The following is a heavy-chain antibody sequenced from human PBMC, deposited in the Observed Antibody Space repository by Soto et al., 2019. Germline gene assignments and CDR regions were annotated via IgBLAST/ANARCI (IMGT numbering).Heavy chain of an antibody. CDR1: GYTFNGYY. CDR3: ARDQITTSAGYYGMDV. D-gene: IGHD1-1*01. Sequence: ASVKVCCKASGYTFNGYYMHWVRQDPGQGLEWMGWINPNSGGTNYAQKFQGWVTMTRDTSISTAYMELSRLRSDDTAVYYCARDQITTSAGYYGMDVWGQGTTVTVSS. V-gene: IGHV1-2*04. J-gene: IGHJ6*02. CDR2: INPNSGGT.